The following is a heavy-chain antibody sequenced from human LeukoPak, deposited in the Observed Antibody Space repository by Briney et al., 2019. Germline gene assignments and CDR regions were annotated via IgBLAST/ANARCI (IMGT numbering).Heavy chain of an antibody. CDR2: INHSGST. CDR1: GGSFSGYY. J-gene: IGHJ4*02. V-gene: IGHV4-34*01. D-gene: IGHD1-26*01. Sequence: SETLSLTCAVYGGSFSGYYWSWIRQPPGKGLEWIGEINHSGSTNYNPSLKSRVTTSVDTSKNQFSLKMSSVTAADTAVYYCARGSSVVGATGDYWGQGTLVTVSS. CDR3: ARGSSVVGATGDY.